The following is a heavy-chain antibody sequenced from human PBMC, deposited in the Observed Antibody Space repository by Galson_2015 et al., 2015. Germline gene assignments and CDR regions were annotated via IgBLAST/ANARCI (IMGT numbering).Heavy chain of an antibody. CDR1: GFTFSTYV. Sequence: LRLSCAASGFTFSTYVINWVRQAPGKGLEWVAVISHDGRIKYYADSVKGRLTISRDNSKNTLFLLMDTLRGEDTAVYYCARGTGTTVVTTVDYWGQGTLVTVSS. D-gene: IGHD4-23*01. CDR3: ARGTGTTVVTTVDY. V-gene: IGHV3-30*04. CDR2: ISHDGRIK. J-gene: IGHJ4*02.